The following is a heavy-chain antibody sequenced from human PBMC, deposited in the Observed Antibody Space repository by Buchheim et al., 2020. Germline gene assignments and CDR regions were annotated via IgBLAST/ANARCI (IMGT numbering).Heavy chain of an antibody. CDR2: INPNSGGT. J-gene: IGHJ6*02. Sequence: QVQLVQSGAEVKKPGASVKVSCKASGYTFTGYYMHWVRQAPGQGLEWMGWINPNSGGTNYAQKFQGWVTMTRDTSISPAYMELSRLRSDDTAVYYCAREGTMVRGVIIKETYYYGMDVWGQGTT. D-gene: IGHD3-10*01. CDR3: AREGTMVRGVIIKETYYYGMDV. CDR1: GYTFTGYY. V-gene: IGHV1-2*04.